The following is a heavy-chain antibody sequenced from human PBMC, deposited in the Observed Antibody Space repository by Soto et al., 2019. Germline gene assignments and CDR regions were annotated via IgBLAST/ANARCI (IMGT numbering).Heavy chain of an antibody. CDR3: TNDRGSDY. D-gene: IGHD2-8*01. CDR2: SFSKTDGGAI. Sequence: EVQLVESGGGLVKPGGSLRLSCAASGFTFSNAWMNWVRQAPGKGLEWVGRSFSKTDGGAIEYAAPVKGRFTISRDDSKNTLYLQMDSLKTEDTAVYFCTNDRGSDYWGQGTLVTVSS. CDR1: GFTFSNAW. V-gene: IGHV3-15*07. J-gene: IGHJ4*02.